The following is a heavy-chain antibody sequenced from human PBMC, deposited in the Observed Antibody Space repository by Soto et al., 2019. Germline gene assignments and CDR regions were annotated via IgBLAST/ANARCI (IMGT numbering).Heavy chain of an antibody. CDR2: INAGNGNT. J-gene: IGHJ3*02. V-gene: IGHV1-3*01. D-gene: IGHD2-21*02. CDR1: GYTFTNYA. Sequence: QVQLVQSGAEVKKSGASVKVSCKASGYTFTNYAMHWVRQAPGQRLEWMGWINAGNGNTKYSHQFQGRVTITRDTSASTAYMELSSLRSEDTAVYYCARAAYCGSDSCSDAFDIWGQGTVVTVSS. CDR3: ARAAYCGSDSCSDAFDI.